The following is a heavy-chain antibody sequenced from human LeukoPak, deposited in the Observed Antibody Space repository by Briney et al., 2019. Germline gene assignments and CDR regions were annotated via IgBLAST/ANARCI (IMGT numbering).Heavy chain of an antibody. J-gene: IGHJ4*02. Sequence: GGSLRLSCATSGFTFSIDWMSWVRQAPGKGLEWVANIKHDGSEKYYVDSVKGRFTISRDNAKNSLYLQMNSLRAEDTAVYYCARDRPFDYWGQGTLVTVSS. CDR1: GFTFSIDW. CDR3: ARDRPFDY. V-gene: IGHV3-7*01. CDR2: IKHDGSEK.